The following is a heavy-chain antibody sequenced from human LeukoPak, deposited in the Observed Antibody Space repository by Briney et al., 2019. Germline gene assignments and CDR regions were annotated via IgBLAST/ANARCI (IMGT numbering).Heavy chain of an antibody. CDR1: GYTFTGYY. Sequence: ASVKVSCKASGYTFTGYYMHWVRQAPGQGLEWMGWINPNSGGTNYAQKFQGRVTMTRDTSTSTAYMELSRLRSDDTAVYYCARGVVATIRDLNWFDPWGQGTLVTVSS. J-gene: IGHJ5*02. CDR2: INPNSGGT. CDR3: ARGVVATIRDLNWFDP. V-gene: IGHV1-2*02. D-gene: IGHD5-12*01.